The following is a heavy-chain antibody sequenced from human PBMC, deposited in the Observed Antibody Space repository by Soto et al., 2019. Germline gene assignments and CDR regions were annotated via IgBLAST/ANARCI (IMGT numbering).Heavy chain of an antibody. V-gene: IGHV3-7*01. J-gene: IGHJ6*03. CDR3: ARGEITIFGVAYYYYYMDV. D-gene: IGHD3-3*01. Sequence: GGSLRLSCAASGFTFSSYWMSWVRQAPGKGLEWVANIKQDGSEKYYVDSVKGRFTISRDNAKNSLYLQMNSLRAEDTAVYYCARGEITIFGVAYYYYYMDVWGKGTTVTVSS. CDR1: GFTFSSYW. CDR2: IKQDGSEK.